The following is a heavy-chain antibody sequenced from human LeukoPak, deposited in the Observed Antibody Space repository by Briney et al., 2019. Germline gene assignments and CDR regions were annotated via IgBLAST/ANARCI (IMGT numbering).Heavy chain of an antibody. D-gene: IGHD5-18*01. CDR2: IYVVGET. CDR3: VRGRLQLWPDAFDI. CDR1: GFTVSSNY. Sequence: PGGSLRLSCAASGFTVSSNYMSWVRQAPGKGLEWVSVIYVVGETFYADSVKGRFTISRDSSKNTLYLRMNSLRAEDTALYFCVRGRLQLWPDAFDIWGRGTMVTVAS. V-gene: IGHV3-53*01. J-gene: IGHJ3*02.